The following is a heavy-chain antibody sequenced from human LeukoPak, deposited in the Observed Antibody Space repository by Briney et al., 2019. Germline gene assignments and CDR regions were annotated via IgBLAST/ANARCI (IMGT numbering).Heavy chain of an antibody. Sequence: GGSLRLSCAASGFTFSTYWRSWVRQPPGKGLEWVANIKQDGSEKYYVGSVKGRFTISRDNAENSLYLQMNNLRVEDMAVYYCVRSLSLAYWGQGALVTVSS. D-gene: IGHD3-16*01. CDR2: IKQDGSEK. V-gene: IGHV3-7*01. CDR1: GFTFSTYW. J-gene: IGHJ4*02. CDR3: VRSLSLAY.